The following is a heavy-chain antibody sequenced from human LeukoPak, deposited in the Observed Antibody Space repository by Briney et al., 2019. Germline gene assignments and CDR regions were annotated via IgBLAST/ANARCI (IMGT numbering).Heavy chain of an antibody. D-gene: IGHD3-22*01. J-gene: IGHJ5*02. CDR3: ARDQHDSTLNWFDP. CDR1: GYTFTSYG. V-gene: IGHV1-18*01. CDR2: ISAYSGGT. Sequence: ASVKVSCKASGYTFTSYGISWVRQAPGQGLEWMGWISAYSGGTNYAQKLQGRVTMTTDTSTSTAYMELRSLRSDDTAVYYCARDQHDSTLNWFDPWGQGTLVTVSS.